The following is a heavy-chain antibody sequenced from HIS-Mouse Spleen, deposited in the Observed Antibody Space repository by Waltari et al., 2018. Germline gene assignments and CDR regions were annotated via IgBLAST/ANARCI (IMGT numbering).Heavy chain of an antibody. D-gene: IGHD6-13*01. CDR3: AREIPYSSSWYDWYFDL. CDR1: GGPISSRSYY. J-gene: IGHJ2*01. CDR2: IYYSGST. Sequence: QLQLQESGPGLVKPSEPLSLTCTVSGGPISSRSYYWGWIRQPPGKGLEWIGSIYYSGSTYYNPSLKSRVTISVDTSKNQFSLKLSSVTAADTAVYYCAREIPYSSSWYDWYFDLWGRGTLVTVSS. V-gene: IGHV4-39*07.